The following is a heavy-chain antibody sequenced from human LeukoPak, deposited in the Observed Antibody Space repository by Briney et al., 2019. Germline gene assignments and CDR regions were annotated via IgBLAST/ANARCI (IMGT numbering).Heavy chain of an antibody. CDR2: IYYSGST. V-gene: IGHV4-59*12. D-gene: IGHD3-10*01. J-gene: IGHJ6*03. CDR1: GGSISSYY. Sequence: SETLSLTCTVSGGSISSYYWSWIRQPPGKGLEWIGYIYYSGSTNYNPSLKSRVTISVDTSKNQFSLKLSSVTAADTAVYYCARDSLQFGRDMDVWGKGTTVTISS. CDR3: ARDSLQFGRDMDV.